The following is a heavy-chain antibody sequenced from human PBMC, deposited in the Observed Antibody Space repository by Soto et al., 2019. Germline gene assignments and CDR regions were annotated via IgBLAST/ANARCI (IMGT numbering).Heavy chain of an antibody. V-gene: IGHV3-33*01. CDR2: IWYDGSNK. CDR1: GFTFSSYG. J-gene: IGHJ4*02. Sequence: GGSLRLSCAASGFTFSSYGMHWVRQAPGKGLEWVSVIWYDGSNKYYADSVKGRFTISRDNSKNTLYLQMNSLRAEDTAVYYCARAPIQLGPYPDYWGQGTLVTVSS. D-gene: IGHD5-18*01. CDR3: ARAPIQLGPYPDY.